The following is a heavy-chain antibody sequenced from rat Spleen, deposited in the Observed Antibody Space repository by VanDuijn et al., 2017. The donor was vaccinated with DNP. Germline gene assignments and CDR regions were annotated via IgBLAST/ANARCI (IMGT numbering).Heavy chain of an antibody. CDR3: TRGRDWFAY. CDR2: ISYDGSST. J-gene: IGHJ3*01. Sequence: EVQLVESGGGLVQPGRSLKLSCVASGFIFSNYWMTWIRQAPGKGLEWVATISYDGSSTYYRDSVKGRFTISRDNAKSTLYLQMNSLRSEDTATYYCTRGRDWFAYWGQGTLVTVSS. V-gene: IGHV5-31*01. CDR1: GFIFSNYW.